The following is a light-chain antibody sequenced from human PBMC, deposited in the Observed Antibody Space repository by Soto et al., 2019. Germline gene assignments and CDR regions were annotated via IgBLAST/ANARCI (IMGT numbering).Light chain of an antibody. V-gene: IGKV1-33*01. CDR1: QDIYKY. CDR3: QQYDHPPYT. J-gene: IGKJ2*01. CDR2: DAS. Sequence: DIQMTQSPSSLSATVGDSVTITCQASQDIYKYLNWYQQKPGKAPKLLIYDASNLERGVPSRFSGSGSGTDFSLTINSLQHEEIATYYCQQYDHPPYTFGQGTNLEIK.